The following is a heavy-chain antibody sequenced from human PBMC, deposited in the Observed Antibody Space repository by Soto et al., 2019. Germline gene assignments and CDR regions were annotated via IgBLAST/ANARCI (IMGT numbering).Heavy chain of an antibody. J-gene: IGHJ3*02. CDR1: GFTFSSYS. D-gene: IGHD2-21*02. V-gene: IGHV3-21*01. Sequence: AGGSLRLSCAAYGFTFSSYSMNWVRQAPGKGLEWVSSISSSSSYIYYADSVKGRFTISRDNAKNSLYLQMNSLRAEDTAVYYCASDATADDAFDIWGQGTMVTVSS. CDR3: ASDATADDAFDI. CDR2: ISSSSSYI.